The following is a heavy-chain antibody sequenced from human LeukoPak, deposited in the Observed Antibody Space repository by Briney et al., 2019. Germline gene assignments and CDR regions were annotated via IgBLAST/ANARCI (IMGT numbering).Heavy chain of an antibody. D-gene: IGHD1-14*01. J-gene: IGHJ2*01. CDR3: ARMGAPEWYFDL. Sequence: GGSLRLSCAASGFTSSNYWMSWVRQAPGKGLEWVAHIKQDGSERFYVDSVKGRFTISRDNAKNSLYLQMNSLRSEDTAVFYCARMGAPEWYFDLWGRGTLVTVSS. V-gene: IGHV3-7*01. CDR1: GFTSSNYW. CDR2: IKQDGSER.